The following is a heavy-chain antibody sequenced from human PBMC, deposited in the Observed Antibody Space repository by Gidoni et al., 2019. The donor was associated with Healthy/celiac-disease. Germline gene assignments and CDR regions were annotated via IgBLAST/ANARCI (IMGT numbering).Heavy chain of an antibody. V-gene: IGHV3-23*01. D-gene: IGHD3-22*01. CDR1: GFTFSSYA. Sequence: EVQLLESGGGLVQPGGSLRLSCAASGFTFSSYAMRWVRQAPGKGLEWVSAISGSGGSTYYADSVKGRFTISRDNSKNTLYLQMNSLRAEDTAVYYCAKGAGRYYYDSSGYYRRYYFDYWGQGTLVTVSS. CDR2: ISGSGGST. CDR3: AKGAGRYYYDSSGYYRRYYFDY. J-gene: IGHJ4*02.